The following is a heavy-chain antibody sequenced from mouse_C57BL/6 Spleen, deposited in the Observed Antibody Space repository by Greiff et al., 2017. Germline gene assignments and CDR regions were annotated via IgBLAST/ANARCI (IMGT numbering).Heavy chain of an antibody. CDR2: IWSDGST. V-gene: IGHV2-6-1*01. J-gene: IGHJ4*01. CDR3: ARQTVVAHYAMDY. CDR1: GFSLTSYG. Sequence: QVQLKQSGPGLVAPSQSLSITCTVSGFSLTSYGVHWVRQPPGKGLEWLVVIWSDGSTTYNSALKSRLSISKDNSKSQVFLKMNSLQTDDTAMYYCARQTVVAHYAMDYWGQGTSVTVSS. D-gene: IGHD1-1*01.